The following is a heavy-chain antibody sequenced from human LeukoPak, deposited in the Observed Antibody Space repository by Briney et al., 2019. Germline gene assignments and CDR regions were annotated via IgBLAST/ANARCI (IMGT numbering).Heavy chain of an antibody. CDR2: IYYSGTT. Sequence: SETLSVTCTVSGGSISSSPYYWGWIRQPPGKGLEWLGSIYYSGTTHYNPSLESRVTISVDTSKNQFSLKLASVTAADTAIYYCAKGAGGFSYYNWFDPWGQGTLVTVSS. CDR1: GGSISSSPYY. J-gene: IGHJ5*02. D-gene: IGHD5-18*01. V-gene: IGHV4-39*07. CDR3: AKGAGGFSYYNWFDP.